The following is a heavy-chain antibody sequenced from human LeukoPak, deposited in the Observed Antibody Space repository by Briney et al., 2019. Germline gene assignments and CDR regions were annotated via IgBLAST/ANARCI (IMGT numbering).Heavy chain of an antibody. CDR1: GGSFSGYY. V-gene: IGHV4-34*01. Sequence: SETLSLTCAVYGGSFSGYYGSWIRQPPGKGLEWIGEINHSGSTNYNPSLKSRVTISVDTSKNQFSLKLSSVTAADTAVYYCARVGVLDTAMPIYYFDYWGQGTLVTVSS. J-gene: IGHJ4*02. CDR3: ARVGVLDTAMPIYYFDY. D-gene: IGHD5-18*01. CDR2: INHSGST.